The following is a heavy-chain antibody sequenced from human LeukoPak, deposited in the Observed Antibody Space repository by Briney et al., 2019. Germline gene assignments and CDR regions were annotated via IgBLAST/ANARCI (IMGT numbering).Heavy chain of an antibody. CDR1: GFAFSFYA. CDR2: INANSGTT. Sequence: GGSLRLSCAASGFAFSFYAMSWVRQPPGKGLEWVSTINANSGTTSYAASVRGRFTISRDNSKNTLYLQVNTLRADDTATYYCAKPFSGGLAVTADWFHPWGQGTLSSSPQ. CDR3: AKPFSGGLAVTADWFHP. D-gene: IGHD6-19*01. V-gene: IGHV3-23*01. J-gene: IGHJ5*01.